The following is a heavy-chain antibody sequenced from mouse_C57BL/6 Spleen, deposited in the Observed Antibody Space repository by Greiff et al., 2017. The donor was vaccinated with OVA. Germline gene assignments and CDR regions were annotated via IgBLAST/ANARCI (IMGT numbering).Heavy chain of an antibody. CDR2: IDPSDSYT. D-gene: IGHD2-3*01. CDR3: ARGGGYYPAWFAY. CDR1: GYTFTSYW. Sequence: QVQLQQPGAELVKPGASVKLSCKASGYTFTSYWMQWVKQRPGQGLEWIGEIDPSDSYTKYNQKFKGKATLTVDTSSSTADRQLSSLTSADSAVYYCARGGGYYPAWFAYWGQGTLVTVSA. J-gene: IGHJ3*01. V-gene: IGHV1-50*01.